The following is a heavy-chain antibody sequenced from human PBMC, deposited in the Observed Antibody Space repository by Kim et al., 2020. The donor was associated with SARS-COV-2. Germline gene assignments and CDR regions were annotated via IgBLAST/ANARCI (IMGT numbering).Heavy chain of an antibody. CDR2: IIPIFGTA. Sequence: SVKVSCKASGGTFSSYAISWVRQAPGQGLEWMGGIIPIFGTANYAQKFQGRVTITADESTSTAYMELSSLRSEDTAVYYCARGGTMVRGVINGYYYGMDVWGQGTTVTVSS. D-gene: IGHD3-10*01. V-gene: IGHV1-69*13. CDR3: ARGGTMVRGVINGYYYGMDV. CDR1: GGTFSSYA. J-gene: IGHJ6*02.